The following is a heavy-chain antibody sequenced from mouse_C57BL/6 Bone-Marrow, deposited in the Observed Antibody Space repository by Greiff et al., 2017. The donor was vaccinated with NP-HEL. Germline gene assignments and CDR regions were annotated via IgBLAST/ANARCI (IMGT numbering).Heavy chain of an antibody. CDR2: IYPGGGYT. V-gene: IGHV1-63*01. Sequence: QVQLQQSGAELVRPGTSVKMSCKASGYTFTNYWIGWAKQRPGHGLEWIGDIYPGGGYTNYTEKFKGKATLTADKSSSTAYMQFSSLTSEDSAIYYCARQGYDGWYFDVWGTGTTVTVSS. CDR1: GYTFTNYW. J-gene: IGHJ1*03. CDR3: ARQGYDGWYFDV. D-gene: IGHD2-2*01.